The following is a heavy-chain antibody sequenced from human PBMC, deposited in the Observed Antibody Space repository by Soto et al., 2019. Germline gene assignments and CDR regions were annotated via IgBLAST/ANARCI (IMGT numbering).Heavy chain of an antibody. CDR2: ISYDGSNK. V-gene: IGHV3-30*18. CDR1: GFTFSSYG. CDR3: AKDQITGTTRYGMDV. J-gene: IGHJ6*02. Sequence: GGSLRLSCAASGFTFSSYGMHWVRQAPGKGLEWVAVISYDGSNKYYADSVKGRFTISRDNSKNTLYLQMNSPRAEDTAVYYCAKDQITGTTRYGMDVWGQGTTVTVSS. D-gene: IGHD1-7*01.